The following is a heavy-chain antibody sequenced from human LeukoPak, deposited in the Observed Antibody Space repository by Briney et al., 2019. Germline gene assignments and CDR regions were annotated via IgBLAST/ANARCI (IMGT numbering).Heavy chain of an antibody. CDR1: GYTFTSYG. D-gene: IGHD3-22*01. Sequence: ASVKVSCKASGYTFTSYGISWVRQAPGQGLEWMGWLGAYNGNTNYAQKLQGRVTMTTDRSTSTAYMELRSLRSDDTAVYYCARATAMDTYYYDSSGYYWGSYFDYWGQGTLVTVSS. V-gene: IGHV1-18*01. CDR3: ARATAMDTYYYDSSGYYWGSYFDY. J-gene: IGHJ4*02. CDR2: LGAYNGNT.